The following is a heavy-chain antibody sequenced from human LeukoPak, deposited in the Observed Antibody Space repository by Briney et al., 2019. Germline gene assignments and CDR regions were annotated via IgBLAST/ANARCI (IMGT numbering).Heavy chain of an antibody. J-gene: IGHJ4*02. V-gene: IGHV3-30*18. D-gene: IGHD4-23*01. CDR3: AKNRAYGGNSELVD. Sequence: GGSLRLSCAASGFTFSSYGMHWVRQAPGKGLEWVAVISYDGSNKYYADSVKGRFTISRDNSKNTLYLQMNSLRAEDTAVYYCAKNRAYGGNSELVDWGQGTLVTVSS. CDR2: ISYDGSNK. CDR1: GFTFSSYG.